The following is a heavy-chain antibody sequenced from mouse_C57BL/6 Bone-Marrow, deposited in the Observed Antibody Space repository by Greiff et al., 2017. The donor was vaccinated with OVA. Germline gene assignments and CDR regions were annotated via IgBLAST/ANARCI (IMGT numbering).Heavy chain of an antibody. Sequence: QVQLQQSGAELMKPGASVKLSCKATGYTFTGYWIAWVKQRPGHSLEWIGEILPGSGSTNYNEQFKGKATFTADTSSNTAYMQLSSLTTEDSAIYYCARRDSSGYWFAYWGQGTLVTVSA. J-gene: IGHJ3*01. CDR2: ILPGSGST. CDR1: GYTFTGYW. CDR3: ARRDSSGYWFAY. V-gene: IGHV1-9*01. D-gene: IGHD3-2*02.